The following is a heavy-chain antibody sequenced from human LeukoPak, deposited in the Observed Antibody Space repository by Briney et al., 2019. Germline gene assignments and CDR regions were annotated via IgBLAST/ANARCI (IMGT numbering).Heavy chain of an antibody. CDR3: ARVMGNHYYYYYMDV. D-gene: IGHD5-24*01. V-gene: IGHV1-8*01. CDR1: GYTFTSYD. J-gene: IGHJ6*03. Sequence: ASVKVSCKASGYTFTSYDINWVRQATGQGLEWMGWMNPNSGNTGYAQKFQGRVTMTRNTSISTAYMELSSLRSEDTAVYYCARVMGNHYYYYYMDVWGKGTTVTVSS. CDR2: MNPNSGNT.